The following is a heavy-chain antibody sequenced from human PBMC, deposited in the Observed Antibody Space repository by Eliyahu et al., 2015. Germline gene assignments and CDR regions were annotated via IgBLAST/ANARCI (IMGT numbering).Heavy chain of an antibody. CDR3: AKTSINIVGGYYFDY. Sequence: EVQLLESGGGLVQPGGSLRLSCVASGFTFSXYAMSWVRQAPGKGLEWVSGISGSGGYTYDADSVKGRFTISRDNSKNTLYLQMNSLRADDTAVYYCAKTSINIVGGYYFDYWGQGTLVTVSS. J-gene: IGHJ4*02. CDR1: GFTFSXYA. V-gene: IGHV3-23*01. D-gene: IGHD1-26*01. CDR2: ISGSGGYT.